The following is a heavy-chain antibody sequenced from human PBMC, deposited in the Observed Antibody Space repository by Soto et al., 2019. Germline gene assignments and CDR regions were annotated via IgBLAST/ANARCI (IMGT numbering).Heavy chain of an antibody. CDR3: ARALLDSSGYSFGNWFEP. CDR1: GYSFSNYW. D-gene: IGHD3-22*01. V-gene: IGHV5-51*01. CDR2: IYPGDSDT. Sequence: PGESLKISCKGSGYSFSNYWIGWVRQMPGKGLEWMGIIYPGDSDTRYSPSFQGQVTISADKSISTAYLQWSSLQASDSAMYYCARALLDSSGYSFGNWFEPWGQGTLVTVSA. J-gene: IGHJ5*02.